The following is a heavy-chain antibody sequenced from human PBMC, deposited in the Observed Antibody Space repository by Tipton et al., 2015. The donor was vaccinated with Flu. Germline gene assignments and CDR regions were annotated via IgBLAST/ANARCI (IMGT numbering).Heavy chain of an antibody. CDR1: GVSVSSSINY. J-gene: IGHJ5*01. V-gene: IGHV4-39*01. CDR3: VRLSDYVDS. Sequence: TLSLTCSVSGVSVSSSINYWGWIRQPPGKGLEWIGNIYYSGSTNYNPSLTGRASISKGTSKNQFSLNLTSVTAADTAVYFCVRLSDYVDSWGQGSLVTVSS. CDR2: IYYSGST. D-gene: IGHD3-16*01.